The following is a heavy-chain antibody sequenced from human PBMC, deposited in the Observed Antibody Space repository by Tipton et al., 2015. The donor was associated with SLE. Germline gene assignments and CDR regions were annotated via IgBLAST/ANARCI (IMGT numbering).Heavy chain of an antibody. J-gene: IGHJ4*02. V-gene: IGHV3-21*01. CDR1: GFTFSSYT. CDR3: ARGLSDYDFWSGYYTVS. CDR2: ISSSSSYI. Sequence: GSLRLSCAASGFTFSSYTMNWVRQAPGKGLEWVSSISSSSSYIYYADSVKGRFTISRDNAKNSLYLQMNSLRAEDTAVYYCARGLSDYDFWSGYYTVSWGQGTLVTVSS. D-gene: IGHD3-3*01.